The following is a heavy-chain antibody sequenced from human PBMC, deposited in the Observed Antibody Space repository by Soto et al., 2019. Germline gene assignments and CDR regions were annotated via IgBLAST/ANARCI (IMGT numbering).Heavy chain of an antibody. CDR3: AGGGVRGVITRTRDYYGMDV. J-gene: IGHJ6*02. Sequence: HGESLKISCKGSGDSCTSYWIGWVRQMPGKGLEWMGIIYPGDSDTRYSPSFQGQVPISADKSISTAYLQWSSLKASDTAMYYCAGGGVRGVITRTRDYYGMDVWGQGTTVTVSS. CDR2: IYPGDSDT. D-gene: IGHD3-10*01. V-gene: IGHV5-51*01. CDR1: GDSCTSYW.